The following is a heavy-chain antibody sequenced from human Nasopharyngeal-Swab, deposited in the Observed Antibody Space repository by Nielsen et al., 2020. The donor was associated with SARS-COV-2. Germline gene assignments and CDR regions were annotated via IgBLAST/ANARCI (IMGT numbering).Heavy chain of an antibody. V-gene: IGHV3-64D*06. CDR1: GFTFSSYW. D-gene: IGHD3-22*01. J-gene: IGHJ6*02. CDR2: ISSNGGST. CDR3: VKDHRHSSGYYYYGMDV. Sequence: GESLKISCAASGFTFSSYWMHWVRQAPGKGLEYVSAISSNGGSTYYADSVKGRFTISRDNSKNTLYLQMSSLRAEDTAVYYCVKDHRHSSGYYYYGMDVWGQGTTVTVSS.